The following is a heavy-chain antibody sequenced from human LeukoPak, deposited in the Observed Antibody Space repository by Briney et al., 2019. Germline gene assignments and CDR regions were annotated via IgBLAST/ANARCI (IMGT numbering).Heavy chain of an antibody. J-gene: IGHJ4*02. Sequence: GGSLRLSCAASGFTFSSYGMHWVRQAPGKGLEWVAVISYDGSNKYYADSVKGRFTFSRDNSKSTLYLQMNSLRAEDTAVYYCAKEYCSNSVCHSLDYWGQGTLVTVSS. CDR1: GFTFSSYG. D-gene: IGHD2-8*01. CDR2: ISYDGSNK. V-gene: IGHV3-30*18. CDR3: AKEYCSNSVCHSLDY.